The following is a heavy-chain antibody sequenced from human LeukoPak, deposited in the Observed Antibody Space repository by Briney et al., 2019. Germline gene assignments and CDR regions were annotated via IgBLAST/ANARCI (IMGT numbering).Heavy chain of an antibody. J-gene: IGHJ6*03. CDR3: ARRNAVRGVTYYYYYYMDV. D-gene: IGHD3-10*01. Sequence: SETLSLTCSVSHYSITSGYYWGWIRQPPGKGLEWIGNIYHSGSTFYNPSLKSRVTISVDTSKNQFSLKLSSVTAADTAVYYCARRNAVRGVTYYYYYYMDVWGKGTTVTISS. CDR1: HYSITSGYY. CDR2: IYHSGST. V-gene: IGHV4-38-2*01.